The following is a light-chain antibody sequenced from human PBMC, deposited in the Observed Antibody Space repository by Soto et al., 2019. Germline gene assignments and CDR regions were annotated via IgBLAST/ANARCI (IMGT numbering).Light chain of an antibody. J-gene: IGKJ5*01. CDR3: QQYHWAPDT. CDR2: VAS. V-gene: IGKV3-20*01. Sequence: IVMTQSPGTLSLSPGERSTLSCRASQIVGGDTLAWFQQRPGQAPRLVIYVASNRAAGIPDRFSGSGSGTDFTLTVSRLEPEDFAMYYCQQYHWAPDTFGQGTRLEIK. CDR1: QIVGGDT.